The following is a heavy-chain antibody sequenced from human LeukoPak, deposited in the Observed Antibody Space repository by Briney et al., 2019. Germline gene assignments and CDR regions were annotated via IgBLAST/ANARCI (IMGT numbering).Heavy chain of an antibody. D-gene: IGHD5-24*01. V-gene: IGHV1-69*04. Sequence: TLVTVSFSASGATLTTYGITWVSQAPGQGLEWMGRIITILDLANYAQKFQGRVTITADKSTRTVYMELSTLTSDDTAVYYCARDGGWLQTQNHYYYHGMDVWGQGTTVTVSS. CDR2: IITILDLA. CDR1: GATLTTYG. J-gene: IGHJ6*02. CDR3: ARDGGWLQTQNHYYYHGMDV.